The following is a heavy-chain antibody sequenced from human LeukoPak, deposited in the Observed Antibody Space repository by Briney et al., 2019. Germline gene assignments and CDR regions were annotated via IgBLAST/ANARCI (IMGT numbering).Heavy chain of an antibody. CDR1: GFTFSSYA. V-gene: IGHV3-23*01. D-gene: IGHD2-2*03. CDR2: ISGSGGST. CDR3: AKPPGYCSSTSCADY. Sequence: PGGXLRPSCAASGFTFSSYAMSWVRQAPGKGLEGVSAISGSGGSTYYADSVKGRFTISRDNSKNTLYLQMNSLRAEDTAVYYCAKPPGYCSSTSCADYWGQGTLVTVSS. J-gene: IGHJ4*02.